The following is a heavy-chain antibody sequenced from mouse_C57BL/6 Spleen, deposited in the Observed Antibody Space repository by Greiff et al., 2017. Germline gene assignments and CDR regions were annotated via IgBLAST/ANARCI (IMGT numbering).Heavy chain of an antibody. CDR3: ARAYYSNYEAMDY. CDR1: GFTFSDYY. J-gene: IGHJ4*01. D-gene: IGHD2-5*01. V-gene: IGHV5-12*01. Sequence: EVHLVESGGGLVQPGGSLKLSCAASGFTFSDYYMYWVRQTPEKRLEWVAYISNGGGSTYYPDTVKGRFTISRDNAKNTLYLQMSRLKSEDTAMYYCARAYYSNYEAMDYWGQGTSVTVAS. CDR2: ISNGGGST.